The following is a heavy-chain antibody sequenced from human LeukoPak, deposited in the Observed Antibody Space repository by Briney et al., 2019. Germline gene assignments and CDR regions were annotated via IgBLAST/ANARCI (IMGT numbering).Heavy chain of an antibody. J-gene: IGHJ4*02. CDR1: GGSISSYY. V-gene: IGHV4-59*01. CDR3: ARSGIAVADPPDY. D-gene: IGHD6-19*01. Sequence: SETLSLTCTVSGGSISSYYWSWIRQPPGKGLGWIGYIYYSGSTNYNPSLKSRVTISVDTSKNQFSLKLSSVTAADTAVYYCARSGIAVADPPDYWGQGTLVTVSS. CDR2: IYYSGST.